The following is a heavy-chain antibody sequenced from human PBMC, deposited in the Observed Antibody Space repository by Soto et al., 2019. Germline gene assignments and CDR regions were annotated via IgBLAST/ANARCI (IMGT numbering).Heavy chain of an antibody. CDR2: INQDGSEK. D-gene: IGHD5-12*01. J-gene: IGHJ3*02. CDR3: ARDRYSGYRPYTYLPFDI. CDR1: GFTFSSYW. Sequence: GSLRLSCAASGFTFSSYWMSWVRQAPGKGLEWVANINQDGSEKYYADSVRGRFTISRDNAKNSLYLQMNSLRDEDTAVYYCARDRYSGYRPYTYLPFDIWGQGTMVTVSS. V-gene: IGHV3-7*01.